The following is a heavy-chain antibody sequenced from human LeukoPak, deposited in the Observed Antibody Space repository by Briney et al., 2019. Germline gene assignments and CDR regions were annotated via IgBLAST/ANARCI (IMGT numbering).Heavy chain of an antibody. Sequence: ASVKVSCKASGYTFTSYDINWVRQATGQGLEWMGWINPNSGGTNYAQKFQGRVTMTRDTSISTAYMELSRLRSDDTAVYYCARDPPYCSSTSCSHSLYYFDYWGQGTLVTVSS. CDR1: GYTFTSYD. CDR2: INPNSGGT. D-gene: IGHD2-2*01. V-gene: IGHV1-2*02. CDR3: ARDPPYCSSTSCSHSLYYFDY. J-gene: IGHJ4*02.